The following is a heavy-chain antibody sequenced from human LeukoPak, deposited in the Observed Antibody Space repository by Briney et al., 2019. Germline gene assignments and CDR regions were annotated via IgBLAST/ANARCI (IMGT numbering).Heavy chain of an antibody. CDR1: GFTFSDYW. J-gene: IGHJ4*02. Sequence: GGSLRLSCAASGFTFSDYWMQWVRPAPGKGLEWVANINYHGSDKYLVDSVKGRFTISRDNAKNSLFLQMNSLRDEDTAVYYCTRGDPDYWGQGTLVTVSS. D-gene: IGHD2-21*02. CDR3: TRGDPDY. V-gene: IGHV3-7*01. CDR2: INYHGSDK.